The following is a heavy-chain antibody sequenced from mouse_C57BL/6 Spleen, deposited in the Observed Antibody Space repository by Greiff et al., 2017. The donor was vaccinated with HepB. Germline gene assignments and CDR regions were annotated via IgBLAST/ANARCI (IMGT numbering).Heavy chain of an antibody. Sequence: QVQLKESGAELVRPGASVKLSCKASGYTFTDYYINWVKQRPGQGLEWIARIYPGSGNTYYNEKFKGKATLTAVKSSSTAYMQLSSLTSEDFGVYFCASGGYYGNYWYFDVWGTGTTVTVSS. CDR2: IYPGSGNT. D-gene: IGHD2-1*01. CDR1: GYTFTDYY. CDR3: ASGGYYGNYWYFDV. J-gene: IGHJ1*03. V-gene: IGHV1-76*01.